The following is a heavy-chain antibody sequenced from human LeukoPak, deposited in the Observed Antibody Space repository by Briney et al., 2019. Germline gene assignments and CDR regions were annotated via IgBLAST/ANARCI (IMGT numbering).Heavy chain of an antibody. D-gene: IGHD3-10*01. CDR3: ARDPMVRGYYYYGMDV. Sequence: SETLSLTCAVYGGSFSGYYWSWIRQPPGKGLEWIGEINHSGSTNYNPSLKSRVTISVDTSKNQFSLKLSSVTAADTAVYYCARDPMVRGYYYYGMDVWGQGTTVTVSS. CDR1: GGSFSGYY. CDR2: INHSGST. J-gene: IGHJ6*02. V-gene: IGHV4-34*01.